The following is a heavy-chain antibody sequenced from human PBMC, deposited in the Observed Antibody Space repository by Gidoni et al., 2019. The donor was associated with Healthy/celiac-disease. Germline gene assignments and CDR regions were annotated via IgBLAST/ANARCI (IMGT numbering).Heavy chain of an antibody. CDR2: ISWDGGST. CDR3: AKDARTTWYYGIDV. Sequence: EVQLVESGGVVVQPGGSLRLSCAASGFTFDDYTMHWVRQAPGKGLEWVSLISWDGGSTYYADSVKGRFTISRDNSKNSLYLQMNSLRTEDTALYYCAKDARTTWYYGIDVWGQGTTVTVSS. J-gene: IGHJ6*02. D-gene: IGHD1-7*01. V-gene: IGHV3-43*01. CDR1: GFTFDDYT.